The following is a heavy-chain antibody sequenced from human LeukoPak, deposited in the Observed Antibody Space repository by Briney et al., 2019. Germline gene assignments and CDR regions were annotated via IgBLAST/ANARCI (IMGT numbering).Heavy chain of an antibody. V-gene: IGHV3-23*01. J-gene: IGHJ4*02. Sequence: GGSLRLSCAASGFTFSSYAMSRVRQAPGKGLEWVSVITASGRTTYYADSVKGRFTISRDNSKNTLYLQMNSLRAEDTAVYHCATRNSDWDFDYWGQGTLVTVSS. D-gene: IGHD6-19*01. CDR3: ATRNSDWDFDY. CDR2: ITASGRTT. CDR1: GFTFSSYA.